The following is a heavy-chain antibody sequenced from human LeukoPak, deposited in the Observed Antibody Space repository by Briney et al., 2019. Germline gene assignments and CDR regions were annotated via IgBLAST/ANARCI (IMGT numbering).Heavy chain of an antibody. CDR3: ARAAKYYYDSSGYYLAY. D-gene: IGHD3-22*01. J-gene: IGHJ4*02. Sequence: SQTLSLTCTVSGGSISSGGYYWSWIRQHPGKGLEWIGYIYYSGSTYCNPSLKSRVTISVDTSKNQFSLKLSSVTAADTAVYYCARAAKYYYDSSGYYLAYWGQGTLVTVSS. CDR2: IYYSGST. CDR1: GGSISSGGYY. V-gene: IGHV4-31*03.